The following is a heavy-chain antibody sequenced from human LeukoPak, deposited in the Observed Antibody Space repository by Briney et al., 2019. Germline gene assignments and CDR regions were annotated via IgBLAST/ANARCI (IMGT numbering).Heavy chain of an antibody. CDR1: GFTFNYAL. CDR3: STGGGTNDY. J-gene: IGHJ4*02. D-gene: IGHD2-15*01. V-gene: IGHV3-15*01. Sequence: GGSLRLSCAGSGFTFNYALMRWVRQAPGKGVEWVGRIRSRTTGGTTDYGAPVKGRFTISRDDSKNTLYLQMNSLKTEDTAVYYCSTGGGTNDYWGQGTLVTVSS. CDR2: IRSRTTGGTT.